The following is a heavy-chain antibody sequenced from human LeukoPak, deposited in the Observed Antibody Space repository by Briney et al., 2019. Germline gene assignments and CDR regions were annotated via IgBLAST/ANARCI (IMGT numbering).Heavy chain of an antibody. D-gene: IGHD2-8*01. V-gene: IGHV3-21*01. CDR1: GFTFSTYS. Sequence: GGSLRLSCAASGFTFSTYSMNWVRQAPGKGLEWVSSISGSGTNIFYADSVRGRFTISRDNAKNSLYLQMNSLRAEDTAVYYCTGDPEALMYYFDYWGQGTLVSVSS. CDR2: ISGSGTNI. CDR3: TGDPEALMYYFDY. J-gene: IGHJ4*02.